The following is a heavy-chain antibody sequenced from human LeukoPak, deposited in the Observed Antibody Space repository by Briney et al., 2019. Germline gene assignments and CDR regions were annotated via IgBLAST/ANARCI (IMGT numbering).Heavy chain of an antibody. D-gene: IGHD3-16*01. V-gene: IGHV3-7*01. J-gene: IGHJ4*02. CDR3: ARDLRGKDY. CDR2: INPDGGDK. CDR1: GFTFSSNW. Sequence: GGSLRLSCAASGFTFSSNWMSWVRQAPGKGLQWVVNINPDGGDKYYADSVKGRFTISRDNVKNSLYLQMNSLRAEDTAMYYCARDLRGKDYWGQGTLVTVSS.